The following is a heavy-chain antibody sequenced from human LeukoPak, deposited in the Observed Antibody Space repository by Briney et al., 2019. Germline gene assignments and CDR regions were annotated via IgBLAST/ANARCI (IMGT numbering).Heavy chain of an antibody. CDR3: ARDLAPYYYDSSGSSDY. J-gene: IGHJ4*02. CDR2: ISTSGSTI. CDR1: GFTFSSYE. D-gene: IGHD3-22*01. V-gene: IGHV3-48*03. Sequence: GGSLRLSCAASGFTFSSYEMNWVRQAPGKGLEWVSYISTSGSTIYYADSVKGRFTMSRDNAKNSLYLQMNSLRAEDMAVYYCARDLAPYYYDSSGSSDYWGQGTLVTVSS.